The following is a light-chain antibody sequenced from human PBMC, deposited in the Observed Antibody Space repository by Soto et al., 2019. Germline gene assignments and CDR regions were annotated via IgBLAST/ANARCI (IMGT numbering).Light chain of an antibody. V-gene: IGLV1-47*01. CDR1: SSNTGSNY. J-gene: IGLJ2*01. CDR2: KNS. CDR3: AAWDDTLTVVA. Sequence: QSVLTQPPSASGTPGQRVTISCSGSSSNTGSNYVHWYQQLPATAPKLLIHKNSQRPSGVPDRFSASKSGTLASLAISGLRSEDEGDYYCAAWDDTLTVVALGGGTKVTVL.